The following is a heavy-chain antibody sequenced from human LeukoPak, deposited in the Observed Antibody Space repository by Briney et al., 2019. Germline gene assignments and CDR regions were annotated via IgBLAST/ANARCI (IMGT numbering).Heavy chain of an antibody. J-gene: IGHJ4*02. CDR1: GYTFTSYG. CDR3: ARRASSSWTPYYFDY. CDR2: ISAYNGNT. Sequence: ASVKVSCKASGYTFTSYGISWVRQAPGQGLEWMGWISAYNGNTNYAQKLQGRVTMTTDTSTSTAYMELRSLRSDDTAVYYCARRASSSWTPYYFDYWGQGTLVTVSS. D-gene: IGHD6-13*01. V-gene: IGHV1-18*01.